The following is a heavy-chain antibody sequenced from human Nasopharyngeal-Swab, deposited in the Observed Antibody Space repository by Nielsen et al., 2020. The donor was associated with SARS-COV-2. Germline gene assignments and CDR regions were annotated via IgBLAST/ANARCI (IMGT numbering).Heavy chain of an antibody. CDR2: ISRSGRT. J-gene: IGHJ4*02. V-gene: IGHV4-34*01. Sequence: SQTLSLTCAVYGGSFSGYYWSWIRPSPGKGLEWIWAISRSGRTNYNPSLHSRVTISLDTSKNQFSLKVTSVTAADTAVYYCARQGVPIRGWFKDYDRTAYEYWGQGTLVTVSS. CDR1: GGSFSGYY. D-gene: IGHD3-22*01. CDR3: ARQGVPIRGWFKDYDRTAYEY.